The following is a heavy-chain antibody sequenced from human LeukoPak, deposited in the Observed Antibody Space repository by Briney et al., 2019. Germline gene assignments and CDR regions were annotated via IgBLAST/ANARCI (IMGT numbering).Heavy chain of an antibody. D-gene: IGHD6-6*01. V-gene: IGHV1-8*01. J-gene: IGHJ4*02. Sequence: ASVKVSCKASGYTFTSYDINWVRQATGQGLERMGWMNPNSGNTGYAQKFQGRVTMTRNTSISTAYMELSSLRSEDTAVYYCARAGKYSRHEPRGYYWGQGTLVTVSS. CDR3: ARAGKYSRHEPRGYY. CDR2: MNPNSGNT. CDR1: GYTFTSYD.